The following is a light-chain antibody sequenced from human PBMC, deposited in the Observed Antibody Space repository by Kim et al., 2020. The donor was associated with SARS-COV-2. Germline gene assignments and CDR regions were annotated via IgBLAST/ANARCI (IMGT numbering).Light chain of an antibody. V-gene: IGKV3-11*01. CDR2: DTS. CDR3: QQRSDWPQ. J-gene: IGKJ1*01. Sequence: SLSPGETATLSCRTSQSVSSSLAWYQQKPGQAPRLLIFDTSYRATGVPGRFIGSGSGTDFALTISSLEPEDFAVYYCQQRSDWPQFGHGTKVDIK. CDR1: QSVSSS.